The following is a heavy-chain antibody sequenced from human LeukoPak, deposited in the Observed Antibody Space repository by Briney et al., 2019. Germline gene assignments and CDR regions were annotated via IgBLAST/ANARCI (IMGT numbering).Heavy chain of an antibody. J-gene: IGHJ4*02. CDR3: AISHKWLLLDY. Sequence: SETLSLTCAFYGAXFSGYYWRWIRLPPGKGLEWIGEINHSGITTYSPSLKSRVTISVDTSKKQFSLKLNSVTAADTAVYYCAISHKWLLLDYWGQRALVTVSS. CDR2: INHSGIT. D-gene: IGHD2-15*01. V-gene: IGHV4-34*01. CDR1: GAXFSGYY.